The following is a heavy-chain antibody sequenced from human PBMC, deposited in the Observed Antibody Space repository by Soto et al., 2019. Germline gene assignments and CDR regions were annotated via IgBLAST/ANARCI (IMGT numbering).Heavy chain of an antibody. CDR2: IYPVSGHP. Sequence: QVQLVQSGTEVKKPGASVRVSCKPSGYTLTNYAIHWVRQAAGQRLEWLAWIYPVSGHPTYSQKFQGRLTLTRDYSASTFYMDLSSLTSEDTAVYFCTRDLNGGNPFDYWGQGTLVTVSS. CDR1: GYTLTNYA. V-gene: IGHV1-3*01. CDR3: TRDLNGGNPFDY. D-gene: IGHD2-8*01. J-gene: IGHJ4*01.